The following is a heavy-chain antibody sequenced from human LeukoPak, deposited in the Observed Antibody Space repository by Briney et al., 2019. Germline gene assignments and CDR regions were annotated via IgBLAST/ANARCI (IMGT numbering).Heavy chain of an antibody. D-gene: IGHD1-26*01. CDR2: TFYRSKWYF. Sequence: SQTLSLTCAISGDCVSSNNVAWNWIRQSPSRGLEWLGRTFYRSKWYFDYAESVKSRITIYPDTSKNQFSLQLKSVTPEDTAVYYCAQGWDLNSWGQGTLVTVSS. CDR3: AQGWDLNS. CDR1: GDCVSSNNVA. V-gene: IGHV6-1*01. J-gene: IGHJ4*02.